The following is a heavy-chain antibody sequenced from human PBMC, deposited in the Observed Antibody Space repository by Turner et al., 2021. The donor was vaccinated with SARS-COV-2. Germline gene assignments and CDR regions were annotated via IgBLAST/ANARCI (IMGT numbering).Heavy chain of an antibody. D-gene: IGHD6-13*01. CDR2: IKTKTDGGTT. Sequence: EVQLVESGGGLVKPGGSLSLSCAASGFTFSNAWMSWVRQGPGKGLECVGRIKTKTDGGTTGYATTVKGRFTISRDDSKNTLYLQMNSLKTEETAVYYCTTHSAPDYWGQGTLVTVSS. CDR1: GFTFSNAW. CDR3: TTHSAPDY. J-gene: IGHJ4*02. V-gene: IGHV3-15*01.